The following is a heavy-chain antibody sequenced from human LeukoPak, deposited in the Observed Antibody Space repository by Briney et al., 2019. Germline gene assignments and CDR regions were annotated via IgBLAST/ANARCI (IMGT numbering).Heavy chain of an antibody. V-gene: IGHV4-31*03. Sequence: SETLSLTCTVSGGSISSGGYSWSWIRQHPGKGLEWIGYIYYSGSTYYNPSLKSRVTISVDTSKNQFSLKLSSVTAADTAVYYCARDTIFGVVILWGQGTLVTVSS. CDR2: IYYSGST. D-gene: IGHD3-3*01. CDR3: ARDTIFGVVIL. J-gene: IGHJ4*02. CDR1: GGSISSGGYS.